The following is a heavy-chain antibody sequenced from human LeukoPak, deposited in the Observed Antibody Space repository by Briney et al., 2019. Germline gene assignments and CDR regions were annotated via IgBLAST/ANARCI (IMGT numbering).Heavy chain of an antibody. Sequence: ASVKVSCKASGGTFSSYAINWVRQATGQGLEWMGWMNPNSGNTGYAQKFQGRVTMTRNTSISTAYMELSSLRSEDTAVYYCARGRLWRPLAHWGQGTLVTVSS. CDR3: ARGRLWRPLAH. CDR2: MNPNSGNT. V-gene: IGHV1-8*02. D-gene: IGHD3-3*01. J-gene: IGHJ4*02. CDR1: GGTFSSYA.